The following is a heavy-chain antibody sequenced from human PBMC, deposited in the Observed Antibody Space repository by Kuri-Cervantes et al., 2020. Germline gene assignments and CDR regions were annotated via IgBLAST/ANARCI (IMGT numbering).Heavy chain of an antibody. CDR3: ARHPATYSSSWSDALDI. CDR2: IYPGDSDT. D-gene: IGHD6-13*01. J-gene: IGHJ3*02. CDR1: GYSFTSYW. Sequence: GGSLRLSCKGSGYSFTSYWIGWVRQMPGKGLEWMGIIYPGDSDTRYSPSFQGQVTISADKSISTAYLQWSSLKASDTAMYYCARHPATYSSSWSDALDIWGQGTMVTVSS. V-gene: IGHV5-51*01.